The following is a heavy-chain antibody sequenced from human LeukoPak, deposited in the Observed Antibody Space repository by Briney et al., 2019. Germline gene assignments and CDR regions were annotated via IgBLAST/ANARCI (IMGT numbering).Heavy chain of an antibody. J-gene: IGHJ4*02. CDR1: GYTFTSNY. Sequence: ASVEVSCKASGYTFTSNYIHWVRQAPGQGLEWMGMIYPRDGSTSYAQKFQGRVTVTRDTSTSTVHMGLSGLRSEDTAVYYCERDQEGFDYWGQGTLVTVSS. CDR3: ERDQEGFDY. V-gene: IGHV1-46*01. CDR2: IYPRDGST.